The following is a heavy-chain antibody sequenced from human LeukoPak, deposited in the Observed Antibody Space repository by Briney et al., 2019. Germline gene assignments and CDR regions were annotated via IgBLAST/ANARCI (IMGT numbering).Heavy chain of an antibody. CDR2: ISYDSAIK. Sequence: TGGSLRLSCAASGFTISRDSMNWVRQAPGKGLEWISYISYDSAIKYYADSVRGRFTISRDNAKNSLYLQMNSLRAEDTAVYYCARGSSRADYWGQGTLVTVSS. V-gene: IGHV3-48*01. CDR3: ARGSSRADY. J-gene: IGHJ4*02. D-gene: IGHD6-19*01. CDR1: GFTISRDS.